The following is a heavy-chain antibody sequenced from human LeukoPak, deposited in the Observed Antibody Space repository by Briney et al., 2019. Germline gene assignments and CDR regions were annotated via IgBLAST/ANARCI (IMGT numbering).Heavy chain of an antibody. CDR2: IYYSGST. CDR3: ARVPQDSGSYYGYYYYYMDV. D-gene: IGHD1-26*01. Sequence: SETLSLTCTVSGGSISSYYWSWIRQPPGKGLEWIGYIYYSGSTNYNPSLKSRVTISVDTSKNQFSLKLSSVTAADTAVYYCARVPQDSGSYYGYYYYYMDVWGKGTTATVSS. CDR1: GGSISSYY. J-gene: IGHJ6*03. V-gene: IGHV4-59*01.